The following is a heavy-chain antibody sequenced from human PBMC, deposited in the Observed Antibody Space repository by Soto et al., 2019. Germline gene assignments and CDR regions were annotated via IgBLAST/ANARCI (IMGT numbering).Heavy chain of an antibody. CDR1: GGTFGSDA. CDR2: IIPIFGTT. J-gene: IGHJ5*02. CDR3: ASDRTDSGYYTNWLDP. Sequence: QVHLMQSGAEVKKPGSSVKVSCKASGGTFGSDAITWVRQAPGQGLEWVGRIIPIFGTTNYAQNLQGRVTISADKSTLRSYMELHSLTSDDTALYYCASDRTDSGYYTNWLDPWGQGTQVTVSS. D-gene: IGHD3-22*01. V-gene: IGHV1-69*06.